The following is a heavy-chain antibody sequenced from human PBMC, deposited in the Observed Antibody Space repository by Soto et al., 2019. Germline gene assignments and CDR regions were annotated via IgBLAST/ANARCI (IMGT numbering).Heavy chain of an antibody. CDR2: ISAYNGNT. CDR1: GYTFTSYG. V-gene: IGHV1-18*01. J-gene: IGHJ2*01. CDR3: ARGYIVATIDKYWYFDL. Sequence: ASVKVSCKASGYTFTSYGISWVRQAPGQGLEWMGWISAYNGNTNYAQKLQGRVTMTTDTSTSTAYMELRSLRSDDTAVYYCARGYIVATIDKYWYFDLWGRGTLVTVSS. D-gene: IGHD5-12*01.